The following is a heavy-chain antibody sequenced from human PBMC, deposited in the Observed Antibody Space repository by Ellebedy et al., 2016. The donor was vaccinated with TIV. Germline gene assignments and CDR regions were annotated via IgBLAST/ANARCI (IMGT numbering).Heavy chain of an antibody. D-gene: IGHD2-2*01. V-gene: IGHV4-31*01. CDR3: ARGEGRYCSTTSCSQLYYFDY. J-gene: IGHJ4*02. Sequence: LRLSCTVSGGSINSGGYYRSWIRQHPGKGLEWIGYIYYSGSTYYNPSLKSLVTISLDTSKNQFSLKLSSVTAADTAVFYCARGEGRYCSTTSCSQLYYFDYWGQGTLVTVSS. CDR2: IYYSGST. CDR1: GGSINSGGYY.